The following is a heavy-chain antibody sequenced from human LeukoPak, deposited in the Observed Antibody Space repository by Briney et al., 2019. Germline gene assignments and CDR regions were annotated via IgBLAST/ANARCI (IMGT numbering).Heavy chain of an antibody. CDR1: GVSFSGYY. CDR2: INHSGST. Sequence: PSETLSLTCAVYGVSFSGYYWSGIRQPPGKGLEWIVEINHSGSTNYNPSLKSRVTISVATSKHQFSLQLSSVTAEATVVYYCARGKRGAMSGGSCYFDYWGKGTLVTVSS. J-gene: IGHJ4*02. V-gene: IGHV4-34*01. CDR3: ARGKRGAMSGGSCYFDY. D-gene: IGHD2-15*01.